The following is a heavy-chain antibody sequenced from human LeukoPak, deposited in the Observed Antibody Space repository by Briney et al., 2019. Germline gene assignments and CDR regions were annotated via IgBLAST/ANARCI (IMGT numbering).Heavy chain of an antibody. D-gene: IGHD3-10*01. V-gene: IGHV1-18*01. Sequence: GASVKVSCKASGYTFTSYGISWVRQAPGQGLEWMGWISAYNGNTNYAQKLQGRVTMTTDTSTSTAYMELRSLRSDDTAVYYCARDIPPEGGGLWFGELCDYWGQGTLVTVSS. J-gene: IGHJ4*02. CDR3: ARDIPPEGGGLWFGELCDY. CDR1: GYTFTSYG. CDR2: ISAYNGNT.